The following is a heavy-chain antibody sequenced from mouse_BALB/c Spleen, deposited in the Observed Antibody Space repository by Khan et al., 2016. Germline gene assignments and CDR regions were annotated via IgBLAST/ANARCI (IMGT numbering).Heavy chain of an antibody. CDR1: GYTFTSYW. Sequence: QVQLQQSGAELAKPGASVKMSCKASGYTFTSYWMHWVKQRPGQGLEWIGYINPSTGYTEYNQKFKDKATLTADKSSSTAYMQLSSLTSEDSAVYYCTIYYGNYYAMDYGGQGTSDTVSS. CDR2: INPSTGYT. CDR3: TIYYGNYYAMDY. D-gene: IGHD2-1*01. J-gene: IGHJ4*01. V-gene: IGHV1-7*01.